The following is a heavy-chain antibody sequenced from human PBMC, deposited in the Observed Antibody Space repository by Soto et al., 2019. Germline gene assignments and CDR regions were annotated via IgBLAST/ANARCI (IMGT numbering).Heavy chain of an antibody. Sequence: GGSLRLSCAASGFTFSSYSMNWVRQAPGKGLEWVSSISSSSSYIYYADSVKGRFTISRDNAKNSLYLQMNSLRAEDTAVYYCARGRGDYGDYVGAFDIWGQGTMVTVSS. V-gene: IGHV3-21*01. CDR1: GFTFSSYS. J-gene: IGHJ3*02. D-gene: IGHD4-17*01. CDR2: ISSSSSYI. CDR3: ARGRGDYGDYVGAFDI.